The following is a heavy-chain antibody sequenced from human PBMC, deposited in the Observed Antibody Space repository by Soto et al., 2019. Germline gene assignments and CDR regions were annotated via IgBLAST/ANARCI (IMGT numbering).Heavy chain of an antibody. CDR1: GGTFSSYA. J-gene: IGHJ4*02. D-gene: IGHD3-10*01. V-gene: IGHV1-69*01. CDR2: IIPIFGTA. CDR3: ARSDYYGSGSYYNVLFDY. Sequence: QVQLVQSGAEVKKPGSSVKVSCKASGGTFSSYAISWVRQAPGQGLEWMGGIIPIFGTANYAQKFQGRVTITADESTSTAYMELSSLRSEDTAVYYCARSDYYGSGSYYNVLFDYLGQGTLVTVSS.